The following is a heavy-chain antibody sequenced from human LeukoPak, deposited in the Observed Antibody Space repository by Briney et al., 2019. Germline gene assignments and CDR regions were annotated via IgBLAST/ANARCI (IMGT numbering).Heavy chain of an antibody. CDR2: IWYDGSNK. CDR3: ARGGTSAAGIDY. Sequence: GGSLRLSCAASGFNFRSNGMYWVRQAPGKGLEWVAVIWYDGSNKYYGDSVKGRFTVSRDNSKNTLYLEMNSLRAEDTAVYYCARGGTSAAGIDYWGQGTLVTVSS. D-gene: IGHD6-13*01. CDR1: GFNFRSNG. V-gene: IGHV3-33*07. J-gene: IGHJ4*02.